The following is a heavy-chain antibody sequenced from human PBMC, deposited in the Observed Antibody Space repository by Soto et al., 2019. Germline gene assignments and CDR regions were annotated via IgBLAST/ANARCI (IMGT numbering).Heavy chain of an antibody. D-gene: IGHD2-2*01. CDR2: IKQDGSEK. CDR1: GFTFSSYW. CDR3: ARDLSIVVPAAIKN. Sequence: GGSLRLSCAASGFTFSSYWMSWVRQAPGKGLEWVANIKQDGSEKYYVDSVKGRFTISRDNAKNSLYLQMNSLRAEDTAVYYCARDLSIVVPAAIKNWGQGTLVTVS. J-gene: IGHJ4*02. V-gene: IGHV3-7*01.